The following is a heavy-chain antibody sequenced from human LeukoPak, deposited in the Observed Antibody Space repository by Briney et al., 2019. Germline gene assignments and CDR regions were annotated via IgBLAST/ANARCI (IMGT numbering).Heavy chain of an antibody. V-gene: IGHV4-59*01. CDR3: ARWKYVDYERTFDY. CDR1: GGSISSYY. CDR2: IYYTGST. Sequence: PSETLSLTCTVSGGSISSYYWSWIRQSPGKGLEWIGYIYYTGSTTYNPSLKSRVTISVDTSKNQFSLKLRSVTAADTAIYYCARWKYVDYERTFDYWGQGTLVTVSS. D-gene: IGHD4-17*01. J-gene: IGHJ4*02.